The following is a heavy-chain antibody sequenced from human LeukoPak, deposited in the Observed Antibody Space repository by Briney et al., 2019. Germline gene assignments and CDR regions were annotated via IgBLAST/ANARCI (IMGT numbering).Heavy chain of an antibody. CDR1: GFTFSSNA. J-gene: IGHJ6*03. CDR3: ARVPLESASYYYYYMDV. Sequence: GGSLRLSCAASGFTFSSNAMHWVRQAPGKGLEWVAVISYDGSKKYYADSVKGRFTISRDNSKNTLYLQMNSLRAEDTAVYYCARVPLESASYYYYYMDVWGKGTTVTVSS. V-gene: IGHV3-30*01. D-gene: IGHD3-3*01. CDR2: ISYDGSKK.